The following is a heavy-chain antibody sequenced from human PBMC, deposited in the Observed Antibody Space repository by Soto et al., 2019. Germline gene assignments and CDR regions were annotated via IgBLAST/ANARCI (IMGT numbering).Heavy chain of an antibody. J-gene: IGHJ6*02. D-gene: IGHD2-8*01. CDR3: ARAHVVLMVYASYYGMDV. CDR2: IIPIFGTA. Sequence: QVQLVQSGAEVRKPGSSVKVSCKASGGTFSSYAISWVRQAPGQGLEWMGGIIPIFGTANYAQKFQGRVTITADESTSTAYMELSSLRSEDTAVYYCARAHVVLMVYASYYGMDVWGQGTTVTVSS. V-gene: IGHV1-69*01. CDR1: GGTFSSYA.